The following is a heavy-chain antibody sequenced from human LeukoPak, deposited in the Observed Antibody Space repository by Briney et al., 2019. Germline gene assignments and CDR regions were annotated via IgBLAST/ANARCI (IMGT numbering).Heavy chain of an antibody. CDR3: AQAGDLLRYFDRGRNGYYYYYMYV. J-gene: IGHJ6*03. Sequence: SVKVSCKASGGTFSSYAISWVRQAPGQGLEWMGGIIPIFGTANYAQKFQGRVTITTDESTSTAYMELSSLRSEDTAVYYCAQAGDLLRYFDRGRNGYYYYYMYVCGKGTTVTVSS. V-gene: IGHV1-69*05. CDR2: IIPIFGTA. D-gene: IGHD3-9*01. CDR1: GGTFSSYA.